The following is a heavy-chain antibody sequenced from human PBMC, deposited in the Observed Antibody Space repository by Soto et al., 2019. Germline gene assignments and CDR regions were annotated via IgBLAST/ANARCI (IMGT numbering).Heavy chain of an antibody. D-gene: IGHD2-2*01. CDR2: IYSGATK. Sequence: TAPLSLLCRVYXGSISSGGNFLVWLLQHPGKGLEWIWTIYSGATKHYNPSLEGRVAISADTPDHQLSLRLSSVTAADTAVYYCGRQPGHCDRTNCVGYYNVDVWGQGTTVT. CDR1: XGSISSGGNF. V-gene: IGHV4-39*01. J-gene: IGHJ6*02. CDR3: GRQPGHCDRTNCVGYYNVDV.